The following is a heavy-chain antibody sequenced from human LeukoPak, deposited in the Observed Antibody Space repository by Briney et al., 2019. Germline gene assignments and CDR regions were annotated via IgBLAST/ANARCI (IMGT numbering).Heavy chain of an antibody. D-gene: IGHD3-10*01. CDR1: GGSIRSYY. J-gene: IGHJ5*02. CDR3: ARLLWFGELLSQNWFDP. CDR2: IYTSGST. V-gene: IGHV4-4*07. Sequence: SETLSLTCTVSGGSIRSYYWSWIRQTAGKGLEWIGRIYTSGSTNYNPSLKSRVTMSMDTSKNQFSLKLSSVTAADTAVYYCARLLWFGELLSQNWFDPWGQGTLVTVSS.